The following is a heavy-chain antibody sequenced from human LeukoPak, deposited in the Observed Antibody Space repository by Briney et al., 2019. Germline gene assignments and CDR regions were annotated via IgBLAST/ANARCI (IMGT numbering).Heavy chain of an antibody. CDR1: GFIFSSYG. Sequence: GGSLRLSCAASGFIFSSYGMHWVRQAPGKGLEWVAFIRYDGRNKYYADSVKGRFTISRDNSKNTLYLQMNSLRAEDAAVYYCARLFDPWGQGTLVTVSS. J-gene: IGHJ5*02. CDR2: IRYDGRNK. CDR3: ARLFDP. V-gene: IGHV3-30*02.